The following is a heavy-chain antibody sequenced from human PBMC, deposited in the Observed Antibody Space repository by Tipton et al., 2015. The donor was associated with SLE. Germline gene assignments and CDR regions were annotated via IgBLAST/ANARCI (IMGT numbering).Heavy chain of an antibody. D-gene: IGHD2-2*01. V-gene: IGHV4-39*01. CDR3: ARMGLCTTTTCNEGAFDV. CDR2: FYHSGST. J-gene: IGHJ3*01. CDR1: GGSISSSGYD. Sequence: TLSLTCTVSGGSISSSGYDWGWIRQPPGKGLEWIGSFYHSGSTYYNPSLKSRVTMSVDTSKNQFSLKLSSVTAADTAMYYCARMGLCTTTTCNEGAFDVWGQGSMVTVSS.